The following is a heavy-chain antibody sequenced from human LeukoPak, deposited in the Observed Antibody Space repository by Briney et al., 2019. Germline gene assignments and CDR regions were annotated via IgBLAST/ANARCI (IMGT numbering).Heavy chain of an antibody. CDR1: GGSFSGYY. J-gene: IGHJ6*02. V-gene: IGHV4-34*01. Sequence: SETLSLTCAVYGGSFSGYYWSWIRQPPGKGLEWIGEINHSGSTNYNPSLKSRVTISVDTSKNQFSLKLSSVTAADTAVYYCARLVVITTGYYYYGMDVWGQGTTVTVSS. CDR3: ARLVVITTGYYYYGMDV. D-gene: IGHD3-22*01. CDR2: INHSGST.